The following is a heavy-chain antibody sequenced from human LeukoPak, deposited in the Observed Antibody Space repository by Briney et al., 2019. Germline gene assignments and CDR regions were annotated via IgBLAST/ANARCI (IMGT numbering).Heavy chain of an antibody. V-gene: IGHV3-48*04. CDR1: GFTFSSYN. D-gene: IGHD4/OR15-4a*01. Sequence: PGGSLRLSCAASGFTFSSYNMNWVRQAPGKGLEWVSYISSRSGAIYYADSVKGRFTISRDNAKNSLYLQMNSLRAEDTAVYYCARVHWYFDFWGRGTLVTVSS. CDR2: ISSRSGAI. J-gene: IGHJ2*01. CDR3: ARVHWYFDF.